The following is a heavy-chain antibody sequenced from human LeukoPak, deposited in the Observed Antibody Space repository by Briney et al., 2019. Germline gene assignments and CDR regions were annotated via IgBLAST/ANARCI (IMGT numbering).Heavy chain of an antibody. Sequence: GGSLRLSCAASGFTFSNYGMSWVCQAPGKGLEWVSSISGSGGYTYYADSVKGRFTISRDNSKNMLYLQMNSLRAEDTAVYYCASRRPYYFDYWGQGTLVTVSS. D-gene: IGHD1-14*01. CDR2: ISGSGGYT. CDR1: GFTFSNYG. V-gene: IGHV3-23*01. J-gene: IGHJ4*02. CDR3: ASRRPYYFDY.